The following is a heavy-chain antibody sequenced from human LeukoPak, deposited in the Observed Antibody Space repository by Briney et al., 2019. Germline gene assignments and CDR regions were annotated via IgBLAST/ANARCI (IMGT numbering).Heavy chain of an antibody. CDR3: AKDRYRTPVGIFDY. CDR1: GFTFSSYG. D-gene: IGHD6-13*01. CDR2: ISYDGSNK. Sequence: GGSLRLSCAASGFTFSSYGMHWVRQAPGKGLEWVAVISYDGSNKYYADSVKGRFTISRDNSKNTLYLQMNSLRDEDTAVYYCAKDRYRTPVGIFDYWGQGTLVTVSS. V-gene: IGHV3-30*18. J-gene: IGHJ4*02.